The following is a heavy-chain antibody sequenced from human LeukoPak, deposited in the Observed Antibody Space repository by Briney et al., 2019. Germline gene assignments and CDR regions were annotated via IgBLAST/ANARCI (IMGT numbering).Heavy chain of an antibody. J-gene: IGHJ4*02. Sequence: SVKVSCKASGGTFNSYAISWVRQAPGQGLEWMGGIIPIFGTANYAQKFQGRVTITADKSTSTAYMELSSLRSEDTAVYYCARSVAARTYYFDYWGQGTLVTVSS. CDR3: ARSVAARTYYFDY. D-gene: IGHD1/OR15-1a*01. V-gene: IGHV1-69*06. CDR2: IIPIFGTA. CDR1: GGTFNSYA.